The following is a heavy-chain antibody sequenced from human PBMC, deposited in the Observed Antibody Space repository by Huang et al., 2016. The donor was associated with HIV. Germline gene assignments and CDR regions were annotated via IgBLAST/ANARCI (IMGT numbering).Heavy chain of an antibody. CDR2: FTHGGST. V-gene: IGHV4-39*01. CDR1: GGSISSSSYY. J-gene: IGHJ5*02. CDR3: VSWVDN. Sequence: QLQLQESGPRLVKPSETLSLTCNVSGGSISSSSYYWNWIRQPQGKGLQWIGSFTHGGSTHYNPSLTSRVTRSVDSSKNQFSVRMNSVTAADTAVYYCVSWVDNWGQGIRVTVSS.